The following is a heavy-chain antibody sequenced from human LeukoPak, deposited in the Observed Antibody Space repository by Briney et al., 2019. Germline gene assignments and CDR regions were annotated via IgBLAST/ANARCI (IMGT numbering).Heavy chain of an antibody. CDR2: ISYDGRKK. J-gene: IGHJ4*02. CDR1: GFTFSSYG. CDR3: ARDRFPSGGWYWYFDY. V-gene: IGHV3-30*03. D-gene: IGHD6-19*01. Sequence: GGSLRLSCAASGFTFSSYGMHWVRQAPGKGLEWVAVISYDGRKKYYADSMKGRFTVSRDNSKNALYLQMDSLSLEDTAVYYCARDRFPSGGWYWYFDYWGQGTLVTVSS.